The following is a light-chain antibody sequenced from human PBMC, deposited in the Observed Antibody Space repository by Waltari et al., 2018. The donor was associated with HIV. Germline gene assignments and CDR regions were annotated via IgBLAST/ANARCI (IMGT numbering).Light chain of an antibody. CDR1: QTVRNNY. CDR2: DAS. J-gene: IGKJ2*01. Sequence: EIVLTQSPVTLSLSPGERATLSCRASQTVRNNYLAWYQQKPGQAPKLLIFDASSRATGIPDRFSGSGSGTDFTLTISRLEPEDFAVYYCQQYGGSPNTFGQGTKLEIK. V-gene: IGKV3-20*01. CDR3: QQYGGSPNT.